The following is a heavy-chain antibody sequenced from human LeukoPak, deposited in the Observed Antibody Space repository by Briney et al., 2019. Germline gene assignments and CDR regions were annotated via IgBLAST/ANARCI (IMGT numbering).Heavy chain of an antibody. J-gene: IGHJ4*02. D-gene: IGHD3-10*01. Sequence: SETLSLTCTVSGSSISSSNFYWGWIRQPPGKGLEWIGSIYYSGSTYYNPSLKSRVSISVDTSKNQFSLKLSSVTAADTAVYYCARDARVQKWFGELLKTTTYYFDYWGQGTLVTVSS. V-gene: IGHV4-39*07. CDR1: GSSISSSNFY. CDR2: IYYSGST. CDR3: ARDARVQKWFGELLKTTTYYFDY.